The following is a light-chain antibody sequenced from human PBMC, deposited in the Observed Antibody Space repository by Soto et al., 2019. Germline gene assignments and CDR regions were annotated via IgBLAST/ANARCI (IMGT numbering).Light chain of an antibody. Sequence: QSVLTQPPSVSGAPGQRVTISCSGTSSNIGAGYDVHWYHQVPGTAPKLLIHGNNNRPSGVPDRFSGSRSGNTASLTISGLQAEDEADYYCSSYTSSRTVVFGGGTKLTVL. CDR1: SSNIGAGYD. CDR3: SSYTSSRTVV. V-gene: IGLV1-40*01. J-gene: IGLJ2*01. CDR2: GNN.